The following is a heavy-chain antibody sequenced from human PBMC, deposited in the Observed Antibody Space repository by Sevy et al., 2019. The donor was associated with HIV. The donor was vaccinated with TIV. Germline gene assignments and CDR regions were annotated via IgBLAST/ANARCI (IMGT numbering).Heavy chain of an antibody. Sequence: ASVKVSCKASGYTFTGYYMHWVRQAPGQGLEWMGRTNPNSGGTNYAQKFQGRVTMTRDTSISTAYMELSRLRSDDTAVYYCARDIVVVPAAMGSDYYFDYWGQGTLVTVSS. CDR3: ARDIVVVPAAMGSDYYFDY. J-gene: IGHJ4*02. V-gene: IGHV1-2*06. D-gene: IGHD2-2*01. CDR1: GYTFTGYY. CDR2: TNPNSGGT.